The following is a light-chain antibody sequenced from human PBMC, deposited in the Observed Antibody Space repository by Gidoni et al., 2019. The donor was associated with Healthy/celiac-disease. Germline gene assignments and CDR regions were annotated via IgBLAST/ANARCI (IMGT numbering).Light chain of an antibody. CDR1: QSISSY. V-gene: IGKV1-39*01. CDR3: QQSYSTQFT. J-gene: IGKJ3*01. CDR2: AES. Sequence: DIQMTQSPSSLSASVGDRVTITCRASQSISSYLNWYQQKPGKAPKLLIYAESSLQSGVPSRFSGSGSGTDVTLTSSSLQPEDFATYYCQQSYSTQFTFXPXTKVDIK.